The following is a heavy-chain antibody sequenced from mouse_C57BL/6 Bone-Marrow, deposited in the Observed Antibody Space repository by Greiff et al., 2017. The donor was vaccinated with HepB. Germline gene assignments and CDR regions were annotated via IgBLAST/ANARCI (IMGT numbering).Heavy chain of an antibody. CDR3: APMVSYYFDD. V-gene: IGHV1-4*01. J-gene: IGHJ2*01. D-gene: IGHD1-1*02. CDR1: GYTFTSYT. CDR2: INPSSGYT. Sequence: VQLQQSGAELARPGASVKMSCKASGYTFTSYTMHWVKQRPGQGLEWIGYINPSSGYTKYNQKFKDKATLTADKSSSTAYMQLSSLTSEDSAVYYCAPMVSYYFDDWGKGTTLTVSS.